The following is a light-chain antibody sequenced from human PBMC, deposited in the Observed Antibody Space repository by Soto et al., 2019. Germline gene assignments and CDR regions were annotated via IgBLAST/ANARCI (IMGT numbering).Light chain of an antibody. Sequence: QSVLTQPPSVSGAPGQRVTISCTGSSSNIGAGYDVHWYQQLPGTAPKLLIYGNSNRPSGVPDRFSGSKSGTSVSLAITGHQAEHEAEYYCQSYDSSLSALYVFGTGTKVTVL. CDR3: QSYDSSLSALYV. CDR2: GNS. CDR1: SSNIGAGYD. V-gene: IGLV1-40*01. J-gene: IGLJ1*01.